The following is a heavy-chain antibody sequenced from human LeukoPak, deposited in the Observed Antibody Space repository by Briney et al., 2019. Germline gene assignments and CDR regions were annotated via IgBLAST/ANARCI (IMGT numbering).Heavy chain of an antibody. J-gene: IGHJ3*02. Sequence: SGPTLVNPTQTLTLTCTFSGFSLSTSGVGVGWIRQPPGKALGWLALIYWNDDKRYSPSLKSRLTITKDTSKNQVVLTMTNMDPVDTATYYCAHSGIIAARDDAFDIWGQGTMVTVSS. CDR1: GFSLSTSGVG. V-gene: IGHV2-5*01. D-gene: IGHD6-13*01. CDR2: IYWNDDK. CDR3: AHSGIIAARDDAFDI.